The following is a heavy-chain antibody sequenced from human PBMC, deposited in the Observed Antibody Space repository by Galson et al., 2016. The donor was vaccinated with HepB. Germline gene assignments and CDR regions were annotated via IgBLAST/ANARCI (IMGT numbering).Heavy chain of an antibody. CDR2: IKQDGSEK. Sequence: SLRLSCAASGLTFSSYWMSWVRQAPGKGLEWVANIKQDGSEKYYVASVKGRFTISRDNAKNSLYLQMNSLRAEDTAVYYCGSSMSTYYFDYWGQGTLVTVSS. D-gene: IGHD3-3*02. CDR3: GSSMSTYYFDY. CDR1: GLTFSSYW. J-gene: IGHJ4*02. V-gene: IGHV3-7*01.